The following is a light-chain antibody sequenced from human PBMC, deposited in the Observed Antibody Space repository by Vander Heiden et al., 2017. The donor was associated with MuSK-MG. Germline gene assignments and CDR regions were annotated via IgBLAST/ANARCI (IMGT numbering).Light chain of an antibody. J-gene: IGLJ2*01. CDR3: QSYDKALSGSV. Sequence: QSVLPHPPSVSGAPGQWVTIACPGNPSNIESGYDVHWYQQLPCTTPRLLIYLNNRRPSGVPDRFSGSRSGTSASLAITGLQAEDEAEYYCQSYDKALSGSVFGGGTKLTVL. CDR2: LNN. CDR1: PSNIESGYD. V-gene: IGLV1-40*01.